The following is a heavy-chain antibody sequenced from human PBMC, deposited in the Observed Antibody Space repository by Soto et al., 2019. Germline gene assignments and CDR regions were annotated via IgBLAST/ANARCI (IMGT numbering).Heavy chain of an antibody. CDR3: AKDTYYGDYAVDY. D-gene: IGHD4-17*01. CDR1: GFTFSSYW. V-gene: IGHV3-7*01. CDR2: IKQDGSNK. Sequence: GGSLRLSCAASGFTFSSYWMSWVRQAPGKGLEWVANIKQDGSNKYYADSVKGRFTISRDNSKNTLYLQMNSLRAEDTAVYYCAKDTYYGDYAVDYWGQGTLVTVSS. J-gene: IGHJ4*02.